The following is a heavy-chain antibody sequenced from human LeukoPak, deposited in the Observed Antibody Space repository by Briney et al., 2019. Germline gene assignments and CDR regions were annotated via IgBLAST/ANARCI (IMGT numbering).Heavy chain of an antibody. CDR2: ISSSGSTI. V-gene: IGHV3-48*03. D-gene: IGHD6-19*01. Sequence: PGGSLRLSCAASGFTFSSYEMNWVRQAPGKGLEWVSYISSSGSTIYYADSVKGRFTISRDNSKNTLYLQMNSLRAEDTAVYYCARGAVAGKGYYYYMDVWGKGTTVTVSS. CDR1: GFTFSSYE. CDR3: ARGAVAGKGYYYYMDV. J-gene: IGHJ6*03.